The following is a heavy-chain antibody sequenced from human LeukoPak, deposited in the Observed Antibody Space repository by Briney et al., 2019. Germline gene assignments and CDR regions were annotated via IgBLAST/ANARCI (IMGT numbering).Heavy chain of an antibody. CDR1: GGTFSSYA. CDR2: IIPIFGTA. V-gene: IGHV1-69*05. CDR3: ASGLSMVRGVIIAFDI. D-gene: IGHD3-10*01. J-gene: IGHJ3*02. Sequence: GASVKVSCKASGGTFSSYAISWVRQAPGQGLEWMGGIIPIFGTANYAQKFQGRVTITTDESTSTAYMELSSLRSEDTAVYYCASGLSMVRGVIIAFDIWGQGTMVTVSS.